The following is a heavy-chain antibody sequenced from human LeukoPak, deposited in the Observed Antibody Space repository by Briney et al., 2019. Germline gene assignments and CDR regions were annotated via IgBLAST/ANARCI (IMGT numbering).Heavy chain of an antibody. D-gene: IGHD4-17*01. CDR2: ISGSGASK. V-gene: IGHV3-23*01. Sequence: GVSLRLPCAASGFTLSSYAKSWVPQAPGKGLEWVSAISGSGASKHYADSVKGRFPISREISKNTLYLKMNSVRAEETAVYYCAKSVSEMTTVPYYFDYWGQGTLVTVSS. CDR1: GFTLSSYA. CDR3: AKSVSEMTTVPYYFDY. J-gene: IGHJ4*02.